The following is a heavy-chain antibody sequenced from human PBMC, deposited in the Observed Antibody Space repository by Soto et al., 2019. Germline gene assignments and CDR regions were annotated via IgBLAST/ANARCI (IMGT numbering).Heavy chain of an antibody. CDR2: ISSSGVNI. CDR1: GFTFIANT. J-gene: IGHJ4*02. D-gene: IGHD6-13*01. V-gene: IGHV3-21*01. CDR3: ARGDIAAAGAY. Sequence: EVQLVESGGGRFKLGGSLGLSWAASGFTFIANTMNWVAQPPGKGLEGVSPISSSGVNIYYADSWRARFTISRDNPKNSLYQQMNSLRSEDTAVYYCARGDIAAAGAYWGQGTLVTVSS.